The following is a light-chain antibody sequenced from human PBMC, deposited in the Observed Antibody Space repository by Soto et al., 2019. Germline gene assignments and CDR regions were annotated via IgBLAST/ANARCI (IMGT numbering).Light chain of an antibody. Sequence: QSVLTQPASVAGSPGQASTISCTGTSSDVGGYNYVSWYQQHPGKAPKLMIYDVSNRPSGVSNRFSGSKSGNTASMTISGLQAEDEADYYCSSYTSSSNVFGTGTKVTVL. CDR1: SSDVGGYNY. CDR2: DVS. J-gene: IGLJ1*01. CDR3: SSYTSSSNV. V-gene: IGLV2-14*01.